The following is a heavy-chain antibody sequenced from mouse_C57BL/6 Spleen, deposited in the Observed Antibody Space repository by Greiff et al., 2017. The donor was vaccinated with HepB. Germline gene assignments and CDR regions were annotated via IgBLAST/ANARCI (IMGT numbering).Heavy chain of an antibody. CDR2: IYPGNSDT. D-gene: IGHD4-1*01. Sequence: EVQLQQSGTVLARPGASVKMSCKTSGYTFTSYWMHWVKQRPGQGLEWIGAIYPGNSDTSYNQKFKGKAKLTAVTSASTAYMELSSLTNEDSAVYYWTRWELGPAWFAYWGQGTLVTVSA. J-gene: IGHJ3*01. CDR1: GYTFTSYW. V-gene: IGHV1-5*01. CDR3: TRWELGPAWFAY.